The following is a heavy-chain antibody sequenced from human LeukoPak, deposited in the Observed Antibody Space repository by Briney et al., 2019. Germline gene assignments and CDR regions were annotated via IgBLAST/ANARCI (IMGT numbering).Heavy chain of an antibody. CDR2: IPYDGTNK. V-gene: IGHV3-30*02. D-gene: IGHD3-10*01. CDR1: GFTFSNYG. Sequence: SGGSLRLSCAPSGFTFSNYGMHWVRQAPGKGLEWVAFIPYDGTNKYHADSVKGRFTISRDNSKNTLYLQMNSLRAEDTAVYYCVQGTRRGAITMVRGVIGRSYYFDSWGQGTLVTVSS. J-gene: IGHJ4*02. CDR3: VQGTRRGAITMVRGVIGRSYYFDS.